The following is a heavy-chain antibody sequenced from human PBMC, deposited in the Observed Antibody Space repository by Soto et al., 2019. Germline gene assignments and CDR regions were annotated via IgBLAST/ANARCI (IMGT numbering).Heavy chain of an antibody. CDR3: ARVWGGYYFDF. V-gene: IGHV4-61*01. CDR1: GASVSSDFSY. D-gene: IGHD2-15*01. J-gene: IGHJ4*01. Sequence: QVQLQESGPGLVKPSETLSLTCIVSGASVSSDFSYWSWIRQPPGKGLEWIGCLYSSGNTNYNPSLNRRVTISVDTSKNQFSLTLTSVTAADTAVYYCARVWGGYYFDFWGHGTLVTVSS. CDR2: LYSSGNT.